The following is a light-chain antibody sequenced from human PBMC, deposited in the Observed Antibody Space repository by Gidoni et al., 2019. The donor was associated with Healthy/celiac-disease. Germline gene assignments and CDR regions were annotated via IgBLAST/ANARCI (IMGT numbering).Light chain of an antibody. CDR3: QVWDSSSDRVV. CDR1: NIGSKS. V-gene: IGLV3-21*02. CDR2: DDS. J-gene: IGLJ2*01. Sequence: SYVLTQPPSGSVAPGQTARITCGGTNIGSKSVHWYQQKPGQAPVLGVYDDSARPSGIPERFSGANSGNTATLTISRVEAGDEADYYCQVWDSSSDRVVFGGGTKLTVL.